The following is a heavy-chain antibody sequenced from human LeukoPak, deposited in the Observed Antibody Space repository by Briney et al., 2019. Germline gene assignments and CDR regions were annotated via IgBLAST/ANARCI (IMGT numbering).Heavy chain of an antibody. CDR1: GGTFSSYD. J-gene: IGHJ6*02. D-gene: IGHD6-19*01. V-gene: IGHV1-69*13. CDR2: ITPIFGTA. Sequence: SVKVSCKASGGTFSSYDISWVRQAPGQGLEWMGGITPIFGTAKYAQKFQGRVTITAVESMSTAYMELSSLRSEDTAVYYCARESYSSDPYGMDVWGQGTTVTVSS. CDR3: ARESYSSDPYGMDV.